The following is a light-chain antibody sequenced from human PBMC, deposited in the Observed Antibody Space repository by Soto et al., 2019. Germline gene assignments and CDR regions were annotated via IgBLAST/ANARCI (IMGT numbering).Light chain of an antibody. CDR2: AAS. V-gene: IGKV3-20*01. J-gene: IGKJ5*01. CDR1: QSVSSKF. Sequence: EIVSTQSPGTLSLSPGERAALSCRAIQSVSSKFLAWYQQKPGQAPRLLIYAASNRATGIPDRFSGSGSGTDFTLTISRLEPEDFAVYYCQLYGRSRRATFGQGTRLEIK. CDR3: QLYGRSRRAT.